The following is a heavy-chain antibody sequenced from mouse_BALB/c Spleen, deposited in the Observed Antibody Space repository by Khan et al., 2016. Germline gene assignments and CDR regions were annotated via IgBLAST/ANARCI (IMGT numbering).Heavy chain of an antibody. CDR1: GYSITSDYA. J-gene: IGHJ3*01. D-gene: IGHD2-10*02. Sequence: VQLKESGPGLVKPSQSLSLTCTVTGYSITSDYAWNWIRQFPGNKLEWMGYISYSGSTSYNPSLKSRISITRDTSKNQFFLQLNSVTTEDTATYYCARPYGNYGAWFAYWGQGTLVTVSA. CDR3: ARPYGNYGAWFAY. CDR2: ISYSGST. V-gene: IGHV3-2*02.